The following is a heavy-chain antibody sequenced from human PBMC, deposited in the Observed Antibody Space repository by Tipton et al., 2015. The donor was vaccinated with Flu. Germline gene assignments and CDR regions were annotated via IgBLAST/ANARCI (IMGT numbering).Heavy chain of an antibody. V-gene: IGHV4-39*07. D-gene: IGHD3-22*01. CDR2: IYYSGST. Sequence: TLSLTCTISGGSIRSSSYYWGWIRQPPGKGLEWIGSIYYSGSTYYNPSLKSRVTISVDTSKNQFSLKLSSVTAADTAVYYCARVYLVSMIVADYFDYWGQGTLVTVSS. CDR3: ARVYLVSMIVADYFDY. J-gene: IGHJ4*02. CDR1: GGSIRSSSYY.